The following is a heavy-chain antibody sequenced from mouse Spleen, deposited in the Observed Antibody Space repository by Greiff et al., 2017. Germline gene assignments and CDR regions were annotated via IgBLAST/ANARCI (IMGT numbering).Heavy chain of an antibody. CDR1: GFSLTSYG. CDR2: IWSDGST. Sequence: VKLVESGPGLVAPSQSLSITCTISGFSLTSYGVHWVRRPPGKGLEWLVVIWSDGSTTYNSALKSRLSISKDNSKSQVFLKMNSLQTDDTAMYYCARHARYGKEAMDYWGQGTSVTVSS. CDR3: ARHARYGKEAMDY. J-gene: IGHJ4*01. D-gene: IGHD2-10*02. V-gene: IGHV2-6-1*01.